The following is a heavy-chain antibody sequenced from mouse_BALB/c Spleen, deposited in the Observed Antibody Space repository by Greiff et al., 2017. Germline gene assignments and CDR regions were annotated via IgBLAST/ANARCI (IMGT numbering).Heavy chain of an antibody. D-gene: IGHD1-1*02. J-gene: IGHJ2*01. CDR3: ARSPLLLCYFDY. Sequence: VQLQQSGAELVRPGALVKLSCKASGFNITDYYMHWVKQRPEQGLEWIGWIDPENGNTIYDPKFQGKASITADTSSNTAYLQLSSLTSEDTAVYYCARSPLLLCYFDYWGQGTTLTVSS. V-gene: IGHV14-1*02. CDR1: GFNITDYY. CDR2: IDPENGNT.